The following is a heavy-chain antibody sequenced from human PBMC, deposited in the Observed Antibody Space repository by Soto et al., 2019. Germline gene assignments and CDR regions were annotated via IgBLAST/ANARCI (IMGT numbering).Heavy chain of an antibody. CDR2: ISAYNGNT. CDR1: GYTFITCG. J-gene: IGHJ4*02. Sequence: ASVKVSCKASGYTFITCGIHWVRQAPGQGLEWMGWISAYNGNTNYAQKLQGRVTTTTDTSTSTAYMELRSLRSDDTAVYYCARGVAVAGTIDYWGQGTLVTVSS. D-gene: IGHD6-19*01. CDR3: ARGVAVAGTIDY. V-gene: IGHV1-18*01.